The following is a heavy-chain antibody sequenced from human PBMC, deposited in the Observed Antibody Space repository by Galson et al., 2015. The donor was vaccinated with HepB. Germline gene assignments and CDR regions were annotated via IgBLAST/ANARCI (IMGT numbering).Heavy chain of an antibody. CDR2: IYHSGST. D-gene: IGHD6-19*01. J-gene: IGHJ4*02. CDR3: ARGKQWLIY. V-gene: IGHV4-38-2*02. CDR1: GYSISSGYY. Sequence: QVQLQESGPGLVKPSETLSLTCTVSGYSISSGYYWGWIRQPPGKGLEWIGSIYHSGSTYYNPSLKSRVTISVDTSKNQFSRKLSSVTAADTAVYYCARGKQWLIYWGQGTLVTVSS.